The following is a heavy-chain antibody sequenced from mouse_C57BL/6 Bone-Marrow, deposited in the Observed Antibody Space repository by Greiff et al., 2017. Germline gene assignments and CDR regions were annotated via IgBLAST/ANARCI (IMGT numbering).Heavy chain of an antibody. CDR1: GYTFTNYW. D-gene: IGHD1-1*01. CDR2: IYPGGGYT. CDR3: ARRLRGALGFAY. V-gene: IGHV1-63*01. Sequence: QVHVKQSGAELVRPGTSVKMSCKASGYTFTNYWIGWAKQRPGHGLEWIGDIYPGGGYTNYNEKFKGKATLTADKSSSTAYMQFSSLTSEDSAIYYCARRLRGALGFAYWGQGTLVTVSA. J-gene: IGHJ3*01.